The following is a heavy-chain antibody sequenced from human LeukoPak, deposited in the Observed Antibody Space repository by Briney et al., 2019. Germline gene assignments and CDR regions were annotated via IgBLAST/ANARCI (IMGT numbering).Heavy chain of an antibody. CDR3: AKDTSRVAGRGKDAFDI. CDR2: ISGSGGST. D-gene: IGHD6-19*01. Sequence: GGSLRLSCAASGFTFSSYAMSWVRQAPGKGLEWVSAISGSGGSTYYADSVKGRFTISRDNSKNTLYLQMNSLRAEDTAVYYCAKDTSRVAGRGKDAFDIWGQGTMVTVSS. J-gene: IGHJ3*02. V-gene: IGHV3-23*01. CDR1: GFTFSSYA.